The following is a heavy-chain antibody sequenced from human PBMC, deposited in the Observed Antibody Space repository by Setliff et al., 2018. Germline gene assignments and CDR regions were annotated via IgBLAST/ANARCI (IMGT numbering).Heavy chain of an antibody. CDR2: IYPGDSDT. V-gene: IGHV5-51*01. CDR1: GYSFTSYW. J-gene: IGHJ6*02. CDR3: ARYDSSGYHYYYGMDV. D-gene: IGHD3-22*01. Sequence: PGESLKISCKGSGYSFTSYWIGWVRQMPGKGLEWMGIIYPGDSDTRYSPSFQGQVTISXXXSXXXXXXXXXXXKASDTAMYYCARYDSSGYHYYYGMDVWGQGTTVTVSS.